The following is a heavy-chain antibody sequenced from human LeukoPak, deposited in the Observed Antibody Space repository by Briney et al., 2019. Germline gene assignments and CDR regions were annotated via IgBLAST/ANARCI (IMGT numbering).Heavy chain of an antibody. D-gene: IGHD5-18*01. Sequence: PSETLSLXCTVSGGSISSYYWSWIRQPPGKGLEWIGYIYYSGSTNYNPSLKSRVTISVDTSKNQFSLKLSPVTAADTAVYYCARDAGYSYGNDAFDIWGQGTMVTVSS. V-gene: IGHV4-59*01. CDR3: ARDAGYSYGNDAFDI. J-gene: IGHJ3*02. CDR1: GGSISSYY. CDR2: IYYSGST.